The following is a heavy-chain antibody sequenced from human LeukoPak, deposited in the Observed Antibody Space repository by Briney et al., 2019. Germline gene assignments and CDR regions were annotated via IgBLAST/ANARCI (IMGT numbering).Heavy chain of an antibody. CDR3: AREGTTVTHFDY. CDR1: GGSFSGYY. CDR2: IYSSGST. V-gene: IGHV4-59*01. D-gene: IGHD4-11*01. J-gene: IGHJ4*02. Sequence: PSETLSLTRAVYGGSFSGYYWSWIRQPPGKGLEWIGYIYSSGSTNYNPSLKSRVTISIDTSKNQFSLKLSSVTAADTAVYYCAREGTTVTHFDYWGQGTLVTVSS.